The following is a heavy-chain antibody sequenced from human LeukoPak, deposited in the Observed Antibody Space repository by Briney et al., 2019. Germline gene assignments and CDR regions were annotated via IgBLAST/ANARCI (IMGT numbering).Heavy chain of an antibody. CDR1: GGTFSSYA. J-gene: IGHJ3*02. CDR2: IIPIFGTA. Sequence: ASVRVFCKASGGTFSSYAISWVRQAPGQGLEWMGGIIPIFGTANYAQKFQGRVTITADESTSTAYMELSSLRSEDTAVYYCARELEGLNTWAFDIWGQGTMVTVSS. V-gene: IGHV1-69*13. CDR3: ARELEGLNTWAFDI. D-gene: IGHD2-2*02.